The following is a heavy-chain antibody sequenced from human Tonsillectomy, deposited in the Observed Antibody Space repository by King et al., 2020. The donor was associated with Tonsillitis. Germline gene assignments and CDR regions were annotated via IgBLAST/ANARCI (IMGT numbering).Heavy chain of an antibody. J-gene: IGHJ4*02. CDR1: GFTFSSYS. D-gene: IGHD3-9*01. Sequence: VQLVESGGGLVQPGGSLRLSCAASGFTFSSYSMNWVRQAPGKGLEWVSYISSSSSTIYYADSVKGRFTISRDNAKNSLYLQMNSLRAEDTAVYYCARDLRYYDILTGYEYMGCFDYWGQGTVVTVSS. CDR2: ISSSSSTI. V-gene: IGHV3-48*01. CDR3: ARDLRYYDILTGYEYMGCFDY.